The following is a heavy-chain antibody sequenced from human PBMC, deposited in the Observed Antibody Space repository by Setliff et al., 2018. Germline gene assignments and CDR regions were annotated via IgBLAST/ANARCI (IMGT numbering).Heavy chain of an antibody. CDR1: GGSIGDNGYF. CDR2: IYFGGNT. D-gene: IGHD1-26*01. CDR3: ARDASASDGRNAFDI. J-gene: IGHJ3*02. Sequence: SETLSLTCTVPGGSIGDNGYFWGWVRQPPGKGLEWIGNIYFGGNTYFNPSFRSRVTMSIDTSNSQFSLKLSSVTAADTAIYYCARDASASDGRNAFDIWGQGTMVTVSS. V-gene: IGHV4-39*07.